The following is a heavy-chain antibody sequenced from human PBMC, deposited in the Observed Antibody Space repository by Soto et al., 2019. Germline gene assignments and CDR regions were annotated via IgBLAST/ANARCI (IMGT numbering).Heavy chain of an antibody. J-gene: IGHJ6*02. CDR1: GLGFSGYS. Sequence: QVQLVESGGGVVQPGGSLRLSCLASGLGFSGYSMHWVRQAPGKGLDWVAVIKHDGSEIYYADSVKGRFTISKDDSKNTLHLQMNALRVDDTALYYCVRVGWGYSYGNGMDGWGQGTTVTVFS. CDR2: IKHDGSEI. D-gene: IGHD5-18*01. V-gene: IGHV3-30-3*01. CDR3: VRVGWGYSYGNGMDG.